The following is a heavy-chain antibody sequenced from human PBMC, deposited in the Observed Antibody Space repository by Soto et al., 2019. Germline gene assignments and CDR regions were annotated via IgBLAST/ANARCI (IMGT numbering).Heavy chain of an antibody. D-gene: IGHD2-2*01. Sequence: ASVKVSFKASGYTFTGYYMHWVRQAPGQGLEWMGWINPKSGVTNYARKFQGRLTMTRDTSISTAYMELSRLRSDDTAVYYCARGHCSSTSSYPDYWGQGTLVTVSS. V-gene: IGHV1-2*02. CDR1: GYTFTGYY. J-gene: IGHJ4*02. CDR2: INPKSGVT. CDR3: ARGHCSSTSSYPDY.